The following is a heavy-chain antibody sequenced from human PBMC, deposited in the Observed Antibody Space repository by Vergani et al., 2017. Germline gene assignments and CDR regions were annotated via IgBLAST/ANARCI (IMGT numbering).Heavy chain of an antibody. CDR3: ARRGIAVAGTYYYYYGMDV. Sequence: QVQLVQSGAEVKKPGASVKVSCKASGYTFTGYYMHWVRQAPGQGLEWMGWINPNSGGTNYAQKFQGRVTMTRDPSISTAYMELSRLRSDDTAVYYCARRGIAVAGTYYYYYGMDVWGQGTTVTVSS. D-gene: IGHD6-19*01. V-gene: IGHV1-2*02. CDR2: INPNSGGT. CDR1: GYTFTGYY. J-gene: IGHJ6*02.